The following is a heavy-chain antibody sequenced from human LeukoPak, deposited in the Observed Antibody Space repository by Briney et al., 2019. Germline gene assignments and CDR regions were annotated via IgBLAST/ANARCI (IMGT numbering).Heavy chain of an antibody. CDR3: ARGGTRGYSPSDY. D-gene: IGHD5-18*01. V-gene: IGHV3-7*01. CDR2: IKQDGSEK. Sequence: GGSLRLSCAASGFTFTSYWMTWVRQAPGKGPEWVANIKQDGSEKYYVDSVKGRFAVSRDNAKNSLFLQMNSLRVEDTAVYYCARGGTRGYSPSDYWGQGTLVIVSS. CDR1: GFTFTSYW. J-gene: IGHJ4*02.